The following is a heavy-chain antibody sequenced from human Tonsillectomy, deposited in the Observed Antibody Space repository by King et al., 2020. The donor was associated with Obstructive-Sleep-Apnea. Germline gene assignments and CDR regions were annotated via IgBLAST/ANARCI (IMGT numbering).Heavy chain of an antibody. CDR3: ASSREWSAIDY. CDR1: GFTVSSND. D-gene: IGHD3-3*01. J-gene: IGHJ4*02. Sequence: VQLVESGGGLVQPGGSLRLSCAASGFTVSSNDMSWFRQSPGKGLEWFSVIYSGGSKYYADSVKGRFNISRHNSKNTLYLQMNSLRAEDTAVYYCASSREWSAIDYWGQGTLVTVSS. CDR2: IYSGGSK. V-gene: IGHV3-53*04.